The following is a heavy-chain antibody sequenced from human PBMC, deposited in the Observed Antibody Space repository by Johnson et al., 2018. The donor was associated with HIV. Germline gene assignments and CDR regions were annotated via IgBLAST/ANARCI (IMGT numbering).Heavy chain of an antibody. V-gene: IGHV3-7*01. J-gene: IGHJ3*02. D-gene: IGHD5-24*01. Sequence: VHLVESGGGLVQPGGSLRLSCAAPGFTFSFYCMNWVRQAPGKGLEWVANINQDGSEKYYVDSVKGRFTISRDNAKKSVYLQMNSLRAEDTAVYYWAREVERGLGFDIWGQGTMVTVSS. CDR3: AREVERGLGFDI. CDR1: GFTFSFYC. CDR2: INQDGSEK.